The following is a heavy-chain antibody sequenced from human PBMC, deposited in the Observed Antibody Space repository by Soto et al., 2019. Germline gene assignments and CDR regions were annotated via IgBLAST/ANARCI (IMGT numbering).Heavy chain of an antibody. CDR2: LSAYNGNT. J-gene: IGHJ6*02. CDR1: GGTFSSYA. D-gene: IGHD3-10*01. CDR3: ARDPPRYGSGSYYYYYYYGMDV. V-gene: IGHV1-18*01. Sequence: ASVKVSFKGSGGTFSSYAISWVRQAPGQGLEWMGCLSAYNGNTNYAQKLQGRVTMTTDTSTSTAYMELRRLTSDDTAVYYFARDPPRYGSGSYYYYYYYGMDVWGQGTTVTVSS.